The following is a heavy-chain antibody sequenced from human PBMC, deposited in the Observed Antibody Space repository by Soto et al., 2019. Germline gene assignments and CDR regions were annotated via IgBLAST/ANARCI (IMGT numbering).Heavy chain of an antibody. CDR1: GFTFSSYW. CDR2: INSDGSST. J-gene: IGHJ3*02. D-gene: IGHD3-10*01. CDR3: ARGEVLLWFGEPNDAFDI. Sequence: EVQLVESGGGLVQPGGSLRLSCAASGFTFSSYWMHWVRQAPGKGLVWVSRINSDGSSTSYADSVKGRFTISRDNGKNTLYLQMNSLRAEDTAVYYCARGEVLLWFGEPNDAFDIWGQGTMVTVSS. V-gene: IGHV3-74*01.